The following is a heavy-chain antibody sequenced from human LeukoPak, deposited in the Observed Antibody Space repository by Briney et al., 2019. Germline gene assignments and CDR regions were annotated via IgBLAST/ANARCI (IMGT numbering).Heavy chain of an antibody. CDR1: GFSLSDYW. CDR2: ITSDGSTT. CDR3: AGDYIWGRLF. J-gene: IGHJ4*01. D-gene: IGHD3-16*01. V-gene: IGHV3-74*01. Sequence: PGGSLRLSCVGSGFSLSDYWMHWVRQTPGKGLMWVSRITSDGSTTWYADSVKGRFTVSRDNAKNTLLLEMNSLRDEDTAVYYCAGDYIWGRLFWGQGTLVTVSS.